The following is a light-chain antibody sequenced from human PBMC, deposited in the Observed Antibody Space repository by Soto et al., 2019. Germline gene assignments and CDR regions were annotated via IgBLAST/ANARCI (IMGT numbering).Light chain of an antibody. CDR1: QSVINNY. V-gene: IGKV3-20*01. CDR2: GAS. J-gene: IGKJ1*01. CDR3: QQYGSLWT. Sequence: EIVLTQSPGTLSLSPGERVTLSCRTSQSVINNYLAWYQQKPGQAPRLLIYGASSRATGIPDRFSGSGSGTDFTLSISRLEPEDFAVYYCQQYGSLWTFGQGTKV.